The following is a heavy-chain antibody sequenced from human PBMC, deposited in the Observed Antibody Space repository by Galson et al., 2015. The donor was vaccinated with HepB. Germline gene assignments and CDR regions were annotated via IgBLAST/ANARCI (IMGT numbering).Heavy chain of an antibody. V-gene: IGHV1-8*01. CDR2: MNPNSGNT. J-gene: IGHJ6*03. CDR1: GYTFTSYD. D-gene: IGHD6-13*01. CDR3: ARRGGSSDYYMDV. Sequence: SVKVSCKASGYTFTSYDTYWVRQATGQGFEWVGWMNPNSGNTGYAQKFQGRVTMTRNTSISTAYMELSSLRSEDTAVYYCARRGGSSDYYMDVWGKGTTVTVSS.